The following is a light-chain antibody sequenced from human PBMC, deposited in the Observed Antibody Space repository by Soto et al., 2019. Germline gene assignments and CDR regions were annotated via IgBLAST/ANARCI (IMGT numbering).Light chain of an antibody. V-gene: IGKV4-1*01. Sequence: DIVMTQSPVSLTVSLGERATINCKSSQSVLYSSNNKNHLAWYQQKPGQPPKLLIYWASTRESGVPDRFSGSGSGTDFTLTISSLQAEDVAVYYCQQYYRTPSLTFGGGTKAEIK. CDR1: QSVLYSSNNKNH. CDR3: QQYYRTPSLT. CDR2: WAS. J-gene: IGKJ4*01.